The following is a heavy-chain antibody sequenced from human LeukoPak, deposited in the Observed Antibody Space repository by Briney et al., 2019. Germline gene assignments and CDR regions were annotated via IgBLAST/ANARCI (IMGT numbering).Heavy chain of an antibody. CDR2: ISSSGSTI. CDR1: GFTFSDYY. V-gene: IGHV3-11*04. J-gene: IGHJ6*03. CDR3: ARDLELPWNCYYMDV. Sequence: PGGSLRLSCAASGFTFSDYYMSWIRQAPGKGLEWVSYISSSGSTIYYADSVKGRFTISRDNAKNSLYLQMNSLRAEDTAVYYCARDLELPWNCYYMDVWGKGTTVTVSS. D-gene: IGHD1-7*01.